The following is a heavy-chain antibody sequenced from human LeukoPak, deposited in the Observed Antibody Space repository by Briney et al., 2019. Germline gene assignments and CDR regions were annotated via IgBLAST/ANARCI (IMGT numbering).Heavy chain of an antibody. J-gene: IGHJ4*02. D-gene: IGHD3-22*01. CDR3: AKSSTYYYDSWSDY. V-gene: IGHV3-30*18. Sequence: GALRLSCAASGFTFSSYGMHWVRQAPGKGLEWGAVISYDGSNKYYADSVKGRFTISRDNSKNTLYLQMNSLRAEDTAVYYCAKSSTYYYDSWSDYWGQGTLVTVSS. CDR1: GFTFSSYG. CDR2: ISYDGSNK.